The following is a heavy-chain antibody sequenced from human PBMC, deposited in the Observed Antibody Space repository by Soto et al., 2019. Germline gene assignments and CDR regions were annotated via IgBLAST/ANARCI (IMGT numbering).Heavy chain of an antibody. D-gene: IGHD3-16*01. Sequence: ESGGGLVEPGGSLRLSCAASGFTFNGAWMNWVRQAPGKGLEWVGRVKSKVDGGSIDYAAPVRGRFTISRDDSRNTVDLQMNSLSAEGLAMDYCGADFPDWGAYAFDYWGQGTLVTVSS. J-gene: IGHJ4*02. V-gene: IGHV3-15*07. CDR2: VKSKVDGGSI. CDR3: GADFPDWGAYAFDY. CDR1: GFTFNGAW.